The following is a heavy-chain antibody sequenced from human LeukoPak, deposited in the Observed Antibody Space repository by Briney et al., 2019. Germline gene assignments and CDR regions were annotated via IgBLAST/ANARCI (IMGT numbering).Heavy chain of an antibody. CDR1: GGSFSDYY. J-gene: IGHJ6*03. V-gene: IGHV4-34*01. CDR3: ASLAYYYMDV. D-gene: IGHD3-3*02. Sequence: SQTLSLTCAVYGGSFSDYYWTWIRQPPGKGLEWIGEINHSGSTNYDPSLRSRVTISVDTSKKQFSLKLSSLTAADTAVYYCASLAYYYMDVWGKGTTVTVSS. CDR2: INHSGST.